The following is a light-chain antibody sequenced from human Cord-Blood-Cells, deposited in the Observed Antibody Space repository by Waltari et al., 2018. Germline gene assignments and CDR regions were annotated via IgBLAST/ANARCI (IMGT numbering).Light chain of an antibody. CDR1: KLGDKY. V-gene: IGLV3-1*01. J-gene: IGLJ2*01. CDR3: QASHSSTVV. CDR2: QDS. Sequence: SYELTQPPSASVSPGQTASITCSGDKLGDKYACWYQQKPGQSPVLDIYQDSKRPSGIPERFAGSNSGNTATLTISGTQAMDEADYYCQASHSSTVVFGGGTKLTVL.